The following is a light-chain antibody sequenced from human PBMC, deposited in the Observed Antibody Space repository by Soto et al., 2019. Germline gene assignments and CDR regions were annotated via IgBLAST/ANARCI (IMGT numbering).Light chain of an antibody. Sequence: QSALTQPRSVSGSPGQSVTISCTGTSSDVGGYIYVSWYQQYPAKAPKVMIYDVSRWPSGVPDRFSGSKSGNTASLTISGLQAEDEAVYYCCSYVGNKTVVFGGGTKLTVL. CDR3: CSYVGNKTVV. J-gene: IGLJ3*02. V-gene: IGLV2-11*01. CDR2: DVS. CDR1: SSDVGGYIY.